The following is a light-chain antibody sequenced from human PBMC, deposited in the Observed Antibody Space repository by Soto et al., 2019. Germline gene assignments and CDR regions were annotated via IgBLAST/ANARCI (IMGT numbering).Light chain of an antibody. J-gene: IGLJ2*01. CDR3: NSYAGSNKMI. CDR1: SSNLGAGYD. Sequence: QSVLTQPPSVSGAPGQRVTISCTGNSSNLGAGYDVHWYQQLPGAVPKLVIFGNRNRPSGVPERFSGSKSGNTASLTVSGVQPEDEADYYCNSYAGSNKMIFGGGTKLTVL. CDR2: GNR. V-gene: IGLV1-40*01.